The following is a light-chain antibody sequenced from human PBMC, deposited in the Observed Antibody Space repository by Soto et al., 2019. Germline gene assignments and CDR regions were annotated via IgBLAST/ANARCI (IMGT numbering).Light chain of an antibody. J-gene: IGKJ5*01. Sequence: EIVLTQSPGTLSLSPGERATLSCRASQSVSSNYLAWYQQKPGQAPRLLIYGASSRATGIPDRFSGSGSGTDFDXAMSRLGPPDSAVNYFHHYGRSPRTF. CDR3: HHYGRSPRT. V-gene: IGKV3-20*01. CDR1: QSVSSNY. CDR2: GAS.